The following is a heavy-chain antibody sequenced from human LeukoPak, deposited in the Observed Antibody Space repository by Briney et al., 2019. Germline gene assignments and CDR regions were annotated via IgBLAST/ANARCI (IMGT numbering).Heavy chain of an antibody. CDR3: AKETTYYYDSSGYHSY. V-gene: IGHV3-23*01. Sequence: GGSLRLSCAASGFTFSNYAMSWVRQAPGKGLEWVSAISGSGGSTYYADSVKGRFTISRDNSKNTLYLQMNSLRAEDTAVYYCAKETTYYYDSSGYHSYWGQGTLVTVSS. CDR1: GFTFSNYA. J-gene: IGHJ4*02. CDR2: ISGSGGST. D-gene: IGHD3-22*01.